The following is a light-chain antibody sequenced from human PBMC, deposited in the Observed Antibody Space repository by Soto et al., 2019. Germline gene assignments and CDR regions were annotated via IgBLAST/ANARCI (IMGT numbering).Light chain of an antibody. CDR2: SNK. J-gene: IGLJ2*01. Sequence: QSVLTQPPSASGTPGQRVTSPCSGSRYNIGTNTVNWYQQLPGTAPKLLMYSNKQRPSGVPDRVSGSKSGTAASLAISGLQSEDEADYYCAAWDDSLNGVVFGGGTKLTVL. CDR3: AAWDDSLNGVV. V-gene: IGLV1-44*01. CDR1: RYNIGTNT.